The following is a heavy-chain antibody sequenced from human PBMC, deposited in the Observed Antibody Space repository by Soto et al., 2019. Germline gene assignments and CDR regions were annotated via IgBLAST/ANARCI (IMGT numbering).Heavy chain of an antibody. CDR1: GFTFSSYI. D-gene: IGHD2-21*02. CDR3: ARAYCGGDCPYGMDV. CDR2: ISSSSSYI. Sequence: GGSLRLFCAASGFTFSSYIMNWVRQAPGKGLEWVSSISSSSSYIYYADSVKGRFTISRDNAKNSLYLQMNSLRAEDTAVYYCARAYCGGDCPYGMDVWGQGTTVTVSS. V-gene: IGHV3-21*01. J-gene: IGHJ6*02.